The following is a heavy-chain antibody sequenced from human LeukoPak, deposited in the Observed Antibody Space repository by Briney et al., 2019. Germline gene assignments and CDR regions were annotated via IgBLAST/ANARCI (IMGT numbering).Heavy chain of an antibody. CDR3: AAGGTTVTDFDY. V-gene: IGHV4-30-2*01. CDR2: IYHSGST. Sequence: SETLSLTCAVWGGSMRSCGYFGRWIRRPRGEGVEWIGYIYHSGSTYYNPSLKSRVTIPVDRSKNQVSPTLTSVTAADRAVYYCAAGGTTVTDFDYWGQGTLVTVSS. D-gene: IGHD4-17*01. J-gene: IGHJ4*02. CDR1: GGSMRSCGYF.